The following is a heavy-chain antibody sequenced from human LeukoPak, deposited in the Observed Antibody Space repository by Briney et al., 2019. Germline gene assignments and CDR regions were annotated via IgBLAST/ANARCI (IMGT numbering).Heavy chain of an antibody. CDR3: ARVGGNYPIN. D-gene: IGHD1-26*01. Sequence: ASVKVSCKASGYTFTSNYMLWERQAPGQWLEWMGIINPSGGSTSYAQKFQGRVTMTRDTSTSTVYMELSSLRSEDTAVYYCARVGGNYPINWGQGSLVTVSS. CDR1: GYTFTSNY. J-gene: IGHJ4*02. CDR2: INPSGGST. V-gene: IGHV1-46*01.